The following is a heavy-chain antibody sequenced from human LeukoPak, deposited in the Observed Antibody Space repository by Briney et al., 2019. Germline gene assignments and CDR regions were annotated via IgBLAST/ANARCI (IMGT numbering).Heavy chain of an antibody. CDR2: IFYGGTA. CDR1: GGSISGHY. CDR3: ARGGHYFDP. J-gene: IGHJ5*02. D-gene: IGHD1-26*01. Sequence: SETLSLTCTVSGGSISGHYWSWIRQPPGEALEWIGYIFYGGTADYNPSLKSRVTMSVEASKNQFSLNLNSMTSADTAVYYCARGGHYFDPWGQGTLVTVSS. V-gene: IGHV4-59*11.